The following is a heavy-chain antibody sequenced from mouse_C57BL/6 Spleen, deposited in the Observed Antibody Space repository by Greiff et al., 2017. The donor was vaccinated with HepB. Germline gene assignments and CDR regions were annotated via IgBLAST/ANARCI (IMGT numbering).Heavy chain of an antibody. CDR1: GFTFSDYY. D-gene: IGHD1-1*01. Sequence: EVQRVESGGGLVQPGGSLKLSCAASGFTFSDYYMYWVRQTPEKRLEWVAYISNGGGSTDYPDTVKGRFTISRDNAKNTMYLQLSRLKSEDTAMYYCARGGIYYYGSSHWYFDVWGTGTTVTVSS. CDR2: ISNGGGST. V-gene: IGHV5-12*01. CDR3: ARGGIYYYGSSHWYFDV. J-gene: IGHJ1*03.